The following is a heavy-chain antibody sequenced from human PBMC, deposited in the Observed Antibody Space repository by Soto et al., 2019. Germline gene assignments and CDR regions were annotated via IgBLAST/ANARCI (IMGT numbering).Heavy chain of an antibody. CDR1: GGSITSSSYY. J-gene: IGHJ5*02. D-gene: IGHD1-26*01. CDR2: IYYSGST. V-gene: IGHV4-39*01. Sequence: QLHLRESGPGLVKPSETLSLTCTVSGGSITSSSYYWGWIRQPPGKGLEWIGSIYYSGSTYYNPSLKSRVTISVDPSKNQSSLKLSSLTAADPAVYYCATQEVGASDVDTLDPWGQGPLATVSS. CDR3: ATQEVGASDVDTLDP.